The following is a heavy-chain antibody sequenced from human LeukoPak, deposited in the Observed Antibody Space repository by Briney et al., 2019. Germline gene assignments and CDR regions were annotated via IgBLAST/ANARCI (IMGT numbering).Heavy chain of an antibody. J-gene: IGHJ4*02. Sequence: GRSLRLSCAASGFTFSSYAMHWVRQAPGKGLEWVAVISYDGSNKYYADSVEGRFTISRDNSKNTLYLQMNSLRAEDTAVYYCARDKSCSGGSCYYFDYWGQGTLVTVSS. V-gene: IGHV3-30-3*01. CDR3: ARDKSCSGGSCYYFDY. CDR2: ISYDGSNK. D-gene: IGHD2-15*01. CDR1: GFTFSSYA.